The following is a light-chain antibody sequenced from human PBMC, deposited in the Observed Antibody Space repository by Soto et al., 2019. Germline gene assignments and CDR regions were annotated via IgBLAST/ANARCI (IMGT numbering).Light chain of an antibody. Sequence: EIVMTQSPATLSVSPGERATLSCRASQSVSSNLAWYQQKPGQAPRLLIYGASTRATGIPARFSGSGSGTEFTLTISSLQSEDFEVYYCQQDNNWLTLGGGTKVEIK. J-gene: IGKJ4*01. CDR3: QQDNNWLT. V-gene: IGKV3-15*01. CDR1: QSVSSN. CDR2: GAS.